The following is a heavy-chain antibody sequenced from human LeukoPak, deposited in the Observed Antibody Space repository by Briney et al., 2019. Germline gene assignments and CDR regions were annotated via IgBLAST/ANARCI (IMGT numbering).Heavy chain of an antibody. CDR2: ISYDGSNK. CDR1: GFTFSSYG. Sequence: PGRPLGLSCAASGFTFSSYGMHWVRKAPGKGLEWVAVISYDGSNKYYADSVKGRFTISRDNSKNTLYLQMNSLRAEDTAVYYCAKDRAGVVVPAAWDLDYWGQGTLVTVSS. CDR3: AKDRAGVVVPAAWDLDY. V-gene: IGHV3-30*18. J-gene: IGHJ4*02. D-gene: IGHD2-2*01.